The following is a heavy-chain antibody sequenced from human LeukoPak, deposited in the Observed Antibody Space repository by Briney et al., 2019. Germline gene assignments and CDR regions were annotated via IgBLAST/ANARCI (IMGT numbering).Heavy chain of an antibody. CDR2: ISSSGSTI. Sequence: GGSLRLSCAASGFTFSSYEMNWVRQAPGKGLEWVSYISSSGSTIYYADSVKGRFTISRDNAKNSLYLQMNSLRAEDTAVYYCARERLDDSCGYYFLYYYYYGMDVWGQGTTVTVSS. V-gene: IGHV3-48*03. J-gene: IGHJ6*02. CDR3: ARERLDDSCGYYFLYYYYYGMDV. CDR1: GFTFSSYE. D-gene: IGHD3-22*01.